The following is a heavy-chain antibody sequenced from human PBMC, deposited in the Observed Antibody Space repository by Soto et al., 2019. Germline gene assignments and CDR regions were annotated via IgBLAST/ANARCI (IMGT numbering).Heavy chain of an antibody. J-gene: IGHJ4*02. Sequence: QVQLQESGPGLVQASQTLSLTCTVSGGPITTGGHFWSWIRRSPGKGLEWIGYIYYSGTTHYNPSLKSRVTISIDTSKQQFSLNLSSVTAAVTAVYYCARAVSGSYLDSWGQGTLVTVSS. V-gene: IGHV4-31*03. CDR2: IYYSGTT. CDR1: GGPITTGGHF. D-gene: IGHD1-26*01. CDR3: ARAVSGSYLDS.